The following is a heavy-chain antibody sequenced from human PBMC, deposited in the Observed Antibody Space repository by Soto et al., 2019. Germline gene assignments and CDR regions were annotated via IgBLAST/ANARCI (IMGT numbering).Heavy chain of an antibody. Sequence: QITLKESGPTLVKPTQTLTLTCTFSGISPSTSRVGVGWMRQPPGKPLEGLAVIYWDDDKVYSPSLKSRPTITKDTSKNQVVLTMNNMDPADTATHYCAHSGEYSGYDCGEGVDNWGQGTIVTVSS. CDR1: GISPSTSRVG. J-gene: IGHJ4*02. CDR3: AHSGEYSGYDCGEGVDN. D-gene: IGHD5-12*01. V-gene: IGHV2-5*02. CDR2: IYWDDDK.